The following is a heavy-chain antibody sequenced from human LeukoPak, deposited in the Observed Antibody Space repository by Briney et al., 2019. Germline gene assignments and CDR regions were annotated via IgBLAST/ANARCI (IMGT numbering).Heavy chain of an antibody. V-gene: IGHV1-24*01. CDR1: GYTLTELS. J-gene: IGHJ4*02. D-gene: IGHD5-18*01. Sequence: ASVKVSCKVSGYTLTELSTHWVRQAPGKGLEWMGGFDPEDGETIYAQKFQGRVTMTEDTSTDTAYMELSSLRSEDTAVYYCATVPLLSTYTAQPLYWGQGTLVTVSS. CDR2: FDPEDGET. CDR3: ATVPLLSTYTAQPLY.